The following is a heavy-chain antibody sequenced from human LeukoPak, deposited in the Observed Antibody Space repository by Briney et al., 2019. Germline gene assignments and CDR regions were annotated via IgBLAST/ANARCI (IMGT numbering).Heavy chain of an antibody. D-gene: IGHD4-11*01. CDR2: INRDGSST. CDR3: ARVKDDYSYLDS. J-gene: IGHJ4*02. V-gene: IGHV3-74*01. CDR1: GFTLSSHW. Sequence: GGSLRLSCAASGFTLSSHWMYWVRQVPGKGLVWVSVINRDGSSTSYADFEKGRFTISRDNAKNTLYLQMSSLRVEDTAVYYCARVKDDYSYLDSWGQGTLVTVSS.